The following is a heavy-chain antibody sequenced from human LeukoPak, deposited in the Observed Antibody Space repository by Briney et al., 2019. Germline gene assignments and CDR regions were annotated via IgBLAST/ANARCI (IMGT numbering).Heavy chain of an antibody. CDR1: GGSISSYY. CDR2: IYYSGST. V-gene: IGHV4-59*01. J-gene: IGHJ3*02. D-gene: IGHD6-6*01. Sequence: SETLSLTCTVSGGSISSYYWSWIRQPPGKGLEWIGYIYYSGSTNYNPSLKSRVTISVDTSKNQFSLKLSSVTAADTAVYYCARDPTIAARPMNAFDIWGQGTMVTVSS. CDR3: ARDPTIAARPMNAFDI.